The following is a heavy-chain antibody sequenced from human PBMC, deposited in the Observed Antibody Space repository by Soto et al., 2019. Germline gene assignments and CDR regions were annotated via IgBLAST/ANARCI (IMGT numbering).Heavy chain of an antibody. CDR1: GFTFNDYA. CDR2: INWNGNTK. CDR3: AKQRATVTTTNPYDM. D-gene: IGHD4-17*01. J-gene: IGHJ3*02. Sequence: EVQLVESGGGLVQPGRSLRLSCAASGFTFNDYAMHWVRQPPGKGLEWVSGINWNGNTKDYVDSVKGRFTIARDNAKNSLYLQLNSLRAEDTVLYYCAKQRATVTTTNPYDMWGQGTVVTVSS. V-gene: IGHV3-9*01.